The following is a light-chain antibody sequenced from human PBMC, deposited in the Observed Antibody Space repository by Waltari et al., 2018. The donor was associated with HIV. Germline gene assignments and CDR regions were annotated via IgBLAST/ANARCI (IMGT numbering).Light chain of an antibody. J-gene: IGLJ3*02. V-gene: IGLV2-14*01. Sequence: QSALTQPASMSGSPGQSITISCTGTSSDIGGYNYVSWYQQHPGKAPKLMIYAVSNRPSGVSNRFSGSKSGNTASLTISGLQAEDEADYYCSSYTSSSTPWVFGGGTKLTVL. CDR2: AVS. CDR1: SSDIGGYNY. CDR3: SSYTSSSTPWV.